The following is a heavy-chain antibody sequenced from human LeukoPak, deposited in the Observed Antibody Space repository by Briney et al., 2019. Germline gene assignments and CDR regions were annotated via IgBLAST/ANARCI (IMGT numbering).Heavy chain of an antibody. CDR1: GFTFSSYA. Sequence: GGSLRLSCAASGFTFSSYAMSWVRQAPGKGLEWVSAISGSGGSTYYAASVKGRFTISRDNSKNTLYLQMNSLRAEDTAVYYCAKDREYSSGWYPFDYWGQGTLVTVSS. CDR3: AKDREYSSGWYPFDY. D-gene: IGHD6-19*01. V-gene: IGHV3-23*01. CDR2: ISGSGGST. J-gene: IGHJ4*02.